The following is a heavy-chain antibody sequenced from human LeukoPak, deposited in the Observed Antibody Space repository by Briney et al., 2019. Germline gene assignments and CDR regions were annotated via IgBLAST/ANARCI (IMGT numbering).Heavy chain of an antibody. CDR3: ARDGNYDILTGYCPDFDY. CDR1: GFTFSSYG. Sequence: GRSLRLSCAASGFTFSSYGMHWVRQAPGKGLEWVAVIWYDGSNKYYADSVKGRFTISRDNSKNTLYLQMNSLRAEDTAVYYCARDGNYDILTGYCPDFDYWGQGTLVTVSS. V-gene: IGHV3-33*01. J-gene: IGHJ4*02. CDR2: IWYDGSNK. D-gene: IGHD3-9*01.